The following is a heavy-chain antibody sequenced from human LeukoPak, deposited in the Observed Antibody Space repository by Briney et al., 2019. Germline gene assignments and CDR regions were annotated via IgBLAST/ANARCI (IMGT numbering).Heavy chain of an antibody. V-gene: IGHV3-64*01. Sequence: PGGSLRLSCAASGFTFSSYAMHWVPQAPGKGLEDVSGISSDGGSPFHVNSVKGRFTISRDNSKNTLYLQMGSLRAEDIAVYYCAREYCSGGSCEYYFDYWGRGTLVTVSS. D-gene: IGHD2-15*01. CDR2: ISSDGGSP. CDR1: GFTFSSYA. CDR3: AREYCSGGSCEYYFDY. J-gene: IGHJ4*02.